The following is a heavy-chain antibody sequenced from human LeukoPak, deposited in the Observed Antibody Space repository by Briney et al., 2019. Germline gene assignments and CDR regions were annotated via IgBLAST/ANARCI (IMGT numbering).Heavy chain of an antibody. CDR1: GFTFSSYS. D-gene: IGHD6-19*01. CDR2: ISSSSSYI. Sequence: PGGSLRLSCAASGFTFSSYSMNWVRQAPGKGLEWVSSISSSSSYIYYADSVKGRFTISRDNAKNSLYLQMNSLRAEDTAVYYCARSHSLGSGWPYNWFDPWGQGTLVTVSS. V-gene: IGHV3-21*01. J-gene: IGHJ5*02. CDR3: ARSHSLGSGWPYNWFDP.